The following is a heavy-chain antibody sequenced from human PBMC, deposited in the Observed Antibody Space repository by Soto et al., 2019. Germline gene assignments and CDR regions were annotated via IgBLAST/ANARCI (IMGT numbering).Heavy chain of an antibody. CDR2: ISGSGGST. Sequence: EVQLLESGGGLVQPGGSLRLSCAASGFTFSSYAMSWVRQAPGKGLEWVSAISGSGGSTYYADSVKGRFTISRDNSKNTLYLQMNSLRAEDTAVYYCAKGGYYDSSGYYGHDAFDIWGQGTMVTVSS. V-gene: IGHV3-23*01. CDR1: GFTFSSYA. CDR3: AKGGYYDSSGYYGHDAFDI. J-gene: IGHJ3*02. D-gene: IGHD3-22*01.